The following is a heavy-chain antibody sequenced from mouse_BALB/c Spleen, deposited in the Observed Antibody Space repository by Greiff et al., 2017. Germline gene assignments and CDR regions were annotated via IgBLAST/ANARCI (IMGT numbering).Heavy chain of an antibody. CDR3: AGAYGNYPYYYAMDY. CDR1: GYSITSDYA. CDR2: ISYSGST. Sequence: EVQLQESGPGLVKPSQSLSLTCTVTGYSITSDYAWNWIRQFPGNKLEWMGYISYSGSTSYNPSLKSRISITRDTSKNQFFLQLNSVTTEDTATYYCAGAYGNYPYYYAMDYWGQGTSVTVSS. V-gene: IGHV3-2*02. J-gene: IGHJ4*01. D-gene: IGHD2-10*02.